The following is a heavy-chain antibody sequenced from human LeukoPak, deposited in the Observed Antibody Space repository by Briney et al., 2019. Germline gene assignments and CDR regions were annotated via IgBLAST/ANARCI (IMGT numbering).Heavy chain of an antibody. CDR1: GFTFNDHY. D-gene: IGHD5-12*01. V-gene: IGHV3-72*01. CDR3: ARGGVVATTIFDY. J-gene: IGHJ4*02. CDR2: TRNKANRYTT. Sequence: PGGSLRLSCVASGFTFNDHYMDWVRQAPGKGLEWVGRTRNKANRYTTEYAASVKGRFTISRDDSKNSVSLQMNSLKTEDTAVYYCARGGVVATTIFDYWGQGILVIASS.